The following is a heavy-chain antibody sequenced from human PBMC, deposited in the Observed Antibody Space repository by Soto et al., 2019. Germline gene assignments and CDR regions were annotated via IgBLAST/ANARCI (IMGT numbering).Heavy chain of an antibody. CDR3: GRSVVGATGEILYNAMDV. Sequence: QVHLVQSGAEVKKPGASVKVSCTASGYTFTTYALHWVRQAPGQRPEWMGWINPASGHTKYSKKFQDRVTITRDTSASTGYMELSSLRSEDTAVYYCGRSVVGATGEILYNAMDVWGQGTTVTVSS. CDR1: GYTFTTYA. V-gene: IGHV1-3*01. J-gene: IGHJ6*02. CDR2: INPASGHT. D-gene: IGHD1-26*01.